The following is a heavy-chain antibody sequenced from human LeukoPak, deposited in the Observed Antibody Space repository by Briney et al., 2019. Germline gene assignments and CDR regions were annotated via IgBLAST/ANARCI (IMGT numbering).Heavy chain of an antibody. J-gene: IGHJ5*02. CDR3: ARGQRSGVTIFGVVIAFWFDP. Sequence: SETLSLTCAVYGGSFSGYYWSWIRQPPGKGLEWIGEINHSGSTNYNPSLKSRVTISVDTSKNQFSLKLSSVTAADTAVYYCARGQRSGVTIFGVVIAFWFDPWGQGTLVTVSS. CDR1: GGSFSGYY. D-gene: IGHD3-3*01. V-gene: IGHV4-34*01. CDR2: INHSGST.